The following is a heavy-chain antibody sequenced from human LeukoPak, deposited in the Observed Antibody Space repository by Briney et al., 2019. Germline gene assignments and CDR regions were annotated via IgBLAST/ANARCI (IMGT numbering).Heavy chain of an antibody. CDR2: ITSSSSYI. Sequence: PGGSLRLSCVVSGFTFSSYRMNWVRQAPGKGLEWVSSITSSSSYIYYADSVKGRFTISRDTAKNSLYLQMNSLRAEDTAVYYCAREPNYDILTGLLDYWGQGTLVTVSS. CDR1: GFTFSSYR. J-gene: IGHJ4*02. V-gene: IGHV3-21*01. CDR3: AREPNYDILTGLLDY. D-gene: IGHD3-9*01.